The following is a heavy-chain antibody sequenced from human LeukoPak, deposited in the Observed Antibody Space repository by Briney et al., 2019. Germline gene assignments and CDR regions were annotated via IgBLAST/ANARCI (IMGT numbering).Heavy chain of an antibody. CDR1: GFIVSSNY. CDR3: ARTMVAPRSYDAFDI. CDR2: IYKDGGT. J-gene: IGHJ3*02. V-gene: IGHV3-53*01. Sequence: GGSLRLSCAASGFIVSSNYMSWVRQAPGKGLEWVSIIYKDGGTYYADSVKGQFIISRDTSKNTLYLQINSLTVEDTAVYYCARTMVAPRSYDAFDIWGQGTMVTVSS. D-gene: IGHD4/OR15-4a*01.